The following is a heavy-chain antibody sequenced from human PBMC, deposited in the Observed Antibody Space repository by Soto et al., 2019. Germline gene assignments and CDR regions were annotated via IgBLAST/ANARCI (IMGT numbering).Heavy chain of an antibody. CDR3: ASDRSLNYYFDY. Sequence: GGSLRLSCAAPGFTFSSYWMHWVRQAPGKGLVWVSRINSDGSSTSYADSVKGRFTISGDNAKNTLYLQMNSLRAEDTAVYYCASDRSLNYYFDYWGQGTLVTVSS. V-gene: IGHV3-74*01. CDR2: INSDGSST. J-gene: IGHJ4*02. CDR1: GFTFSSYW.